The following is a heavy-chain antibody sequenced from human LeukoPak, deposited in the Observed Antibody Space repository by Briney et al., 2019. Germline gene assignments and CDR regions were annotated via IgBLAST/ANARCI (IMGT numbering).Heavy chain of an antibody. D-gene: IGHD1-14*01. CDR3: ARPSTAGRALYYMDV. J-gene: IGHJ6*03. CDR2: INPNSGGT. CDR1: GYTFTCYY. Sequence: ASVKVSCKASGYTFTCYYMHWVRQAPGQGLEWMGWINPNSGGTNYAQKFQGRVTMTRDTSISTAYMELSRLRSDDTAVYYCARPSTAGRALYYMDVWGKGTTVTVSS. V-gene: IGHV1-2*02.